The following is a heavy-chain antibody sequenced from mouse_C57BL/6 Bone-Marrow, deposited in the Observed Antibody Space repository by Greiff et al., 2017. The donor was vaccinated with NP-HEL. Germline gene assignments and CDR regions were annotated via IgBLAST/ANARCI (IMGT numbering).Heavy chain of an antibody. J-gene: IGHJ2*01. D-gene: IGHD1-1*01. CDR2: IHPNSGST. CDR1: GYTFTSYW. V-gene: IGHV1-64*01. CDR3: AKGGVEGY. Sequence: VQLQQSGAELVKPGASVKLSCKASGYTFTSYWMHLVKQRPGQGLEWIGMIHPNSGSTNYNAKFKSKATLTLDKSSSTAYMQLSSLTSEDSAVYYSAKGGVEGYWGQGTTLTVSS.